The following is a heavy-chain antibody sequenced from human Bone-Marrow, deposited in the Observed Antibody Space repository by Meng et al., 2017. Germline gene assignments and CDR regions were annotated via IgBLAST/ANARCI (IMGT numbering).Heavy chain of an antibody. Sequence: QGRLVQSGGEVKKPGASVKVSCKASGYTFTGYYMHWVRQAPGQGLEWMGWINPNSGGTNYAQKFQGRVTMTRDTSISTAYMELSRLRSDDTAVYYCARDQDYYGSGSYYKRAWFDPWGQGTLVTVSS. D-gene: IGHD3-10*01. J-gene: IGHJ5*02. CDR2: INPNSGGT. CDR1: GYTFTGYY. V-gene: IGHV1-2*02. CDR3: ARDQDYYGSGSYYKRAWFDP.